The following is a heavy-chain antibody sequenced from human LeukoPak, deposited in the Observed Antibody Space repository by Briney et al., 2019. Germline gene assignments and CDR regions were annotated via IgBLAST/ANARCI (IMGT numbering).Heavy chain of an antibody. Sequence: PGGSLRLSCAASGFTFTDYWMHWVRQAPGEGRGWVSRINSVNGDGSSTSYVDSVKGRFTISRDNDNNTLYLQMNSLRAEDTAVYYCARGLSIAVASGMDVWGQGTTVTVSS. CDR1: GFTFTDYW. CDR2: INSVNGDGSST. CDR3: ARGLSIAVASGMDV. J-gene: IGHJ6*02. V-gene: IGHV3-74*01. D-gene: IGHD6-19*01.